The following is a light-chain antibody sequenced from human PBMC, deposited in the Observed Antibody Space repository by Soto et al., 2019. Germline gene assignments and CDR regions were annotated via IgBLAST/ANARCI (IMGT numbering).Light chain of an antibody. V-gene: IGKV1-5*03. CDR2: NAS. J-gene: IGKJ2*01. CDR3: QQYDRFPYT. CDR1: QSLSYW. Sequence: DIQMTQSRSTLSASVGDTVTITCRASQSLSYWLAWYQQKPGQAPKLLIHNASTLESGVPSRFSGSGSGTEFTLTISSLQPDDFATFYCQQYDRFPYTFGQGTKLEIK.